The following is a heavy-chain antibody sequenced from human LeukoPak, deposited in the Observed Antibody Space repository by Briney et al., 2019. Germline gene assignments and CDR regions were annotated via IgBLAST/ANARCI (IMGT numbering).Heavy chain of an antibody. CDR2: IYTSGST. Sequence: SDTLSLTCTVSGSSLSSYYWSWIRQPAGKGLEWIGRIYTSGSTNDNPSLKSRVTISVDKFKNQFSLKLSSVTAADTAVYYCARDRDYDFWSGYYTAEYYYYYYYMDVWGKGTTVTVSS. J-gene: IGHJ6*03. D-gene: IGHD3-3*01. CDR3: ARDRDYDFWSGYYTAEYYYYYYYMDV. V-gene: IGHV4-4*07. CDR1: GSSLSSYY.